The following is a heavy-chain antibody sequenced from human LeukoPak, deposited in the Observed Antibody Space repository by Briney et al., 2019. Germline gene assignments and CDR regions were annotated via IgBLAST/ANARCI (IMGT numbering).Heavy chain of an antibody. CDR1: GGSISSSSYY. V-gene: IGHV4-39*01. J-gene: IGHJ4*02. D-gene: IGHD3-22*01. Sequence: SETLSLTCTVSGGSISSSSYYWGWIRQPPGKGLEWIGSIYYSGSTYYNPPLKSRVTISVDTSKNQFSLKLSSVTAADTAVYYCASISGYTDYWGQGTLVTVSS. CDR2: IYYSGST. CDR3: ASISGYTDY.